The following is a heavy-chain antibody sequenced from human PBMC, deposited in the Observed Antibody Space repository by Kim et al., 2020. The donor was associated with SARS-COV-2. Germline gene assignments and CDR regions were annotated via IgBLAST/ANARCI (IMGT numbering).Heavy chain of an antibody. V-gene: IGHV1-69*13. CDR1: GGTFSSYA. J-gene: IGHJ6*02. CDR3: ARGGAGAAAAPYYYYGMDV. D-gene: IGHD6-13*01. Sequence: SVKVSCKASGGTFSSYAISWVRQAPGQGLEWMGGIIPIFGTANYAQKFQGRVTITADESTSTAYMELSSLRSEDTAVYYCARGGAGAAAAPYYYYGMDVWGQGTTVTVSS. CDR2: IIPIFGTA.